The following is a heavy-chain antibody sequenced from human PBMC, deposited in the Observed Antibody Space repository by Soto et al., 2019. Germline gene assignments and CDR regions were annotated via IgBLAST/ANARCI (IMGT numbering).Heavy chain of an antibody. D-gene: IGHD3-22*01. J-gene: IGHJ4*02. CDR1: GFTFSDYY. CDR3: ARSSYYDSSGSFDY. Sequence: LRLSCAASGFTFSDYYMSWIRQAPGKGLEWVSYISSSGSTIFYADSVKGRFTISRDNAKNSLYLQMNSLRAEDTAVYYCARSSYYDSSGSFDYWGQGTLVTVSS. V-gene: IGHV3-11*01. CDR2: ISSSGSTI.